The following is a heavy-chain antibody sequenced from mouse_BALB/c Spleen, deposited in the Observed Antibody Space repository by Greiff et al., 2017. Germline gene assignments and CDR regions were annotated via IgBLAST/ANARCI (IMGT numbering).Heavy chain of an antibody. V-gene: IGHV1-69*02. J-gene: IGHJ2*01. CDR2: IDPSDSYT. CDR3: ARWYGNYLYYFDY. D-gene: IGHD2-10*02. Sequence: QVQLQQPGSVLVRPGASVKLSCKASGYTFTSSWMHWVKQRPGQGLEWIGEIDPSDSYTNYNQKFKGKATLTVDKSSSTAYMQLSSLTSEDSAVYYCARWYGNYLYYFDYWGQGTTLTVAS. CDR1: GYTFTSSW.